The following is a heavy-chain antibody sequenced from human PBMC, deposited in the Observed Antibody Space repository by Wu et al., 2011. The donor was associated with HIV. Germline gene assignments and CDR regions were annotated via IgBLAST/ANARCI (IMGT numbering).Heavy chain of an antibody. J-gene: IGHJ3*02. Sequence: QLVQSGAEVKKPGTSVKVSCKASGFTFENSAIQWVRQTRGQRPDWIGWIVVGGGDTNYAQKFQERVTITRDMSTSTVYMQLSSLRSEDTAVYYCAASVAATAHGAFDIVGQGTMVTVSS. CDR3: AASVAATAHGAFDI. D-gene: IGHD6-13*01. CDR1: GFTFENSA. CDR2: IVVGGGDT. V-gene: IGHV1-58*02.